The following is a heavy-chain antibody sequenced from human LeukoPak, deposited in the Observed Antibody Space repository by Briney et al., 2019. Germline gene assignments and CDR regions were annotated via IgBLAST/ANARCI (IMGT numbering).Heavy chain of an antibody. CDR2: INPNSGGA. Sequence: ASVKVSCKASGYTFTGYYMHWVRQAPGQGLEWMGWINPNSGGANYAQKFQGRVTMTRDTSISTAYMELSRLRSDDTAVYYCARDMGYSSGTYWFDPWGQGTLVTVSS. V-gene: IGHV1-2*02. CDR1: GYTFTGYY. CDR3: ARDMGYSSGTYWFDP. D-gene: IGHD6-19*01. J-gene: IGHJ5*02.